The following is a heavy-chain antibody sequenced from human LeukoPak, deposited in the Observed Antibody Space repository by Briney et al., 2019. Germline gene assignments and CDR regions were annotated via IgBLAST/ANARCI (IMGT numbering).Heavy chain of an antibody. V-gene: IGHV4-38-2*02. J-gene: IGHJ4*02. CDR1: GYSISSGYY. Sequence: PSETLSLTCTVSGYSISSGYYWGWIRQPPGKGLEWIGSIYHSGSTYYNPSLKSRVTISVDTSKNQFSLKLSSVTAADTAVYYCARVFSAVADYWGQGTPVTVSS. CDR2: IYHSGST. D-gene: IGHD6-19*01. CDR3: ARVFSAVADY.